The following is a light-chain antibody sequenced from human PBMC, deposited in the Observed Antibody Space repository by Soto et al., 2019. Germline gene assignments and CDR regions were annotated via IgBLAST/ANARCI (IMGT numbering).Light chain of an antibody. J-gene: IGLJ2*01. Sequence: QLVLTQSPSASASLGASVKLXXTLXSGXSXYXIAWHQQQPEKGPRYLMRLNSDGSHSKGDGIPDRFSGSSSGAERYLTISSLQSEDEADYYCQXXXSGIHVVFGGGTKRTVL. CDR2: LNSDGSH. CDR1: SGXSXYX. CDR3: QXXXSGIHVV. V-gene: IGLV4-69*01.